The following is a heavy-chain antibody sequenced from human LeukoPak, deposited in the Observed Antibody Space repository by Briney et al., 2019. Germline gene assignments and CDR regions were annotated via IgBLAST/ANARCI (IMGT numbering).Heavy chain of an antibody. V-gene: IGHV1-46*01. CDR2: INPSGGST. Sequence: GAAVKVSCKASGYTFTIYYMHWVRQAPGQGLEWMGIINPSGGSTSYAQKFQGRVTMTRDTSTSTVFMEMSSLRSEDTAVYYCARGTTKGATGYYYYGMDVWGQGTTVTVSS. CDR1: GYTFTIYY. J-gene: IGHJ6*02. D-gene: IGHD5-12*01. CDR3: ARGTTKGATGYYYYGMDV.